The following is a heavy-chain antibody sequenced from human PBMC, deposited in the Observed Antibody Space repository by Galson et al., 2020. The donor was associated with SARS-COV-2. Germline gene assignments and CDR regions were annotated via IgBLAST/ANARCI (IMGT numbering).Heavy chain of an antibody. CDR2: IYYSGST. J-gene: IGHJ3*02. D-gene: IGHD3-9*01. Sequence: ASETLSLTCTVSGGSIRSGGYYWSWIRQHPGKGLEWIGYIYYSGSTYYNPSLKSRVTISVDTSKNQFSLKLSSVTAADTAVYYCARDQSNYDILTGYYSTDAFDIWGQGTMVTVSS. CDR1: GGSIRSGGYY. CDR3: ARDQSNYDILTGYYSTDAFDI. V-gene: IGHV4-31*03.